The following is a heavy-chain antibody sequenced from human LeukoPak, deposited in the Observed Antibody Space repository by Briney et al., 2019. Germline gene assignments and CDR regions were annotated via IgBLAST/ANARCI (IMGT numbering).Heavy chain of an antibody. V-gene: IGHV4-38-2*02. CDR2: IHHSGNN. J-gene: IGHJ4*02. CDR3: ARGLIPYYFDY. Sequence: PSETLSLTCTVSAYSIGSGYYWGWIRPPPGMGLEWIGSIHHSGNNYYNPSLKSRVTISMDTSKNQFSLRLNSVTAADTAVYYCARGLIPYYFDYWGQGTLVTVSS. CDR1: AYSIGSGYY.